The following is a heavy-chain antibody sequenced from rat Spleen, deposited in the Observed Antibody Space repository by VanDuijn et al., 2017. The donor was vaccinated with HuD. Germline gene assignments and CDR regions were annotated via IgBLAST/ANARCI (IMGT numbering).Heavy chain of an antibody. V-gene: IGHV5-31*01. CDR2: ITNTGGST. CDR3: TRELRGFAY. Sequence: EVQLVESGGGLVQPGRSLKLSCVASGFTFNDYWMAWVRQTPGKGLEWVASITNTGGSTYYPDSVKGRFTISRDNAKSTLYLQMNSLRSEDTATYYCTRELRGFAYWGQGTLVTVSS. D-gene: IGHD1-11*01. J-gene: IGHJ3*01. CDR1: GFTFNDYW.